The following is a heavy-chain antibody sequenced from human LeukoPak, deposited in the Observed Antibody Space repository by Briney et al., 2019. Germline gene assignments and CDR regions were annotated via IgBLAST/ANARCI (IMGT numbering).Heavy chain of an antibody. J-gene: IGHJ5*02. V-gene: IGHV4-30-4*01. CDR3: ARKYPDHWFDP. CDR2: IFYLGST. Sequence: SETLSLTCTVSGGSISSGNFYWSWIRQPPGKGLEWIGYIFYLGSTYYNLSLKSRVTMSVDTSKNQFSLILRSVTAADTAVYYCARKYPDHWFDPWGQGTLVTVSS. D-gene: IGHD6-6*01. CDR1: GGSISSGNFY.